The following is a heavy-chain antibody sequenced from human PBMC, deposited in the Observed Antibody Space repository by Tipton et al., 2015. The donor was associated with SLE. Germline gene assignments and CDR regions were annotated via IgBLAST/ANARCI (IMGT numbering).Heavy chain of an antibody. D-gene: IGHD3-10*01. Sequence: TLSLTCAVYGGSFSGYYWSWIRQSPGKGLEWLGEINHSGSTNYNPSLKSRVTISLDTSKNHFSLKLSSVTAADTAVYYCARDRGYGMDVWGQGTTVTVSS. CDR3: ARDRGYGMDV. CDR1: GGSFSGYY. J-gene: IGHJ6*02. V-gene: IGHV4-34*01. CDR2: INHSGST.